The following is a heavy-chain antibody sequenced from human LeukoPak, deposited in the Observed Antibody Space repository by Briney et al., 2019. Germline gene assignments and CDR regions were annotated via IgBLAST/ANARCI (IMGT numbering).Heavy chain of an antibody. CDR1: GGTFSSYA. J-gene: IGHJ4*02. CDR2: IIPIFGTA. D-gene: IGHD1-26*01. V-gene: IGHV1-69*05. Sequence: SVKVSCEAAGGTFSSYAISWVRQPPGQGLEWMGGIIPIFGTANYAQKFQGRVTITTDESTSTAYMELSSLRSEDTAVYYCARVRDSGSYYGYFDYWGQGTLVTVSS. CDR3: ARVRDSGSYYGYFDY.